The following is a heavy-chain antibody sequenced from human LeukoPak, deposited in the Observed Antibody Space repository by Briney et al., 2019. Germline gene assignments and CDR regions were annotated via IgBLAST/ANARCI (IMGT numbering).Heavy chain of an antibody. CDR3: AREVTD. CDR2: IWPDGSNK. V-gene: IGHV3-33*01. CDR1: GFTFSSYS. D-gene: IGHD2-21*02. Sequence: RSLRLSCAASGFTFSSYSMHWVRQAPGKGLEWVAVIWPDGSNKYYADSVKGRFTISRDNSRNTLYLQMNSLRIEDTAVYYCAREVTDWGQGTLVTVSS. J-gene: IGHJ4*02.